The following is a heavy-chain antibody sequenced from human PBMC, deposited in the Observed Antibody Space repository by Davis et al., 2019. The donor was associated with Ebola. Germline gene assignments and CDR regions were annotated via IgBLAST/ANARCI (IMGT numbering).Heavy chain of an antibody. J-gene: IGHJ4*02. CDR1: GDSIYTDSSA. CDR3: VRWNHAAGFFDH. Sequence: HSQTLSLTCGISGDSIYTDSSAWNWIRQSPSRGLEWLGRTWYRSTWHNDYAPSVKSRITIKTDTSKNQFSLQLTSLSPEDSAVYYGVRWNHAAGFFDHWGQGTLVTVSS. V-gene: IGHV6-1*01. D-gene: IGHD1-1*01. CDR2: TWYRSTWHN.